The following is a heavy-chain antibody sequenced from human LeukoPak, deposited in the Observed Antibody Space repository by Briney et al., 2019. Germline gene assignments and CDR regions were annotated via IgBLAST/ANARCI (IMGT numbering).Heavy chain of an antibody. CDR2: ISYDGSNK. V-gene: IGHV3-30*18. CDR1: GFTFSSYG. D-gene: IGHD6-19*01. J-gene: IGHJ3*02. Sequence: GGSLRLSCAASGFTFSSYGMHWVRQAPGKGLEWVAVISYDGSNKYYADSVKGRFTISRDNSKNTLYLQMNSLRAEDTAVYYCAKPIFVSGWHVRIDAFDIWGQGTMVTVSS. CDR3: AKPIFVSGWHVRIDAFDI.